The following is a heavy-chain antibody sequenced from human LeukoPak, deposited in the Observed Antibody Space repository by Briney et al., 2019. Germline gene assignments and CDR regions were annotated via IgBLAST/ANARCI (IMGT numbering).Heavy chain of an antibody. D-gene: IGHD3-10*01. J-gene: IGHJ4*02. CDR3: ARSGMPRQGPPDY. V-gene: IGHV1-69*04. CDR1: GVTFSGYA. Sequence: SVKVSCKASGVTFSGYAISWVRQAPGQGLEWMGRIRPILGIANYAQKCQGRVTITADQSTSTAYMELSSLRSEDTAVYYCARSGMPRQGPPDYWGQGTLVTVSS. CDR2: IRPILGIA.